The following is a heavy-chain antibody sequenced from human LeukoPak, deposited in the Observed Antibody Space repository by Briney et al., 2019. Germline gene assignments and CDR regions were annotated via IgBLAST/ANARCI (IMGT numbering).Heavy chain of an antibody. CDR1: GDSFSSNTAA. V-gene: IGHV6-1*01. D-gene: IGHD5-12*01. J-gene: IGHJ4*02. CDR3: ARGLYSGYEPFDY. CDR2: TYHRSKWYK. Sequence: SQTLSLTCAISGDSFSSNTAAWNWIRQSPSRGLEWLGRTYHRSKWYKDYTVSVESRITINPDTSKNQFSLQLNSVTPEDTAMYYCARGLYSGYEPFDYWGQGTLVTVSS.